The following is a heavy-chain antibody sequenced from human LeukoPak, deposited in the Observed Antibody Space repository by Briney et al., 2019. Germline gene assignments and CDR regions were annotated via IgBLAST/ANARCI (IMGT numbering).Heavy chain of an antibody. D-gene: IGHD6-19*01. CDR1: GYTFTNYY. CDR2: ISPSGGST. CDR3: ARDGVAGTYYSDY. V-gene: IGHV1-46*01. J-gene: IGHJ4*02. Sequence: ASVRVSCKTSGYTFTNYYLHWVRQAPGQGLEWMGMISPSGGSTSYPQKFQGRITMTRDTSTSTVYMELSSLRPEDTAVYFCARDGVAGTYYSDYWGQGTVVTVSS.